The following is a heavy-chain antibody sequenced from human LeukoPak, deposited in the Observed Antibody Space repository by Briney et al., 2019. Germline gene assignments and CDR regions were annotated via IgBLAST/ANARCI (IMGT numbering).Heavy chain of an antibody. Sequence: GGSLRLSCAASGFTFSSYGMHWVRQAPGKGLEWVAVISYDGSNKYYADSVKGRFTISRDNSKNTLYLQMNSLRAEDTAVYYCAKGGSDILTGRRGRDYFDYWGQGTLVTVSS. J-gene: IGHJ4*02. CDR2: ISYDGSNK. V-gene: IGHV3-30*18. CDR3: AKGGSDILTGRRGRDYFDY. CDR1: GFTFSSYG. D-gene: IGHD3-9*01.